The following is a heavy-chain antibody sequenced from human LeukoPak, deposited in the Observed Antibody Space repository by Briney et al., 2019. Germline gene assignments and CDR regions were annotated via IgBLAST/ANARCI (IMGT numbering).Heavy chain of an antibody. CDR3: AKTLGGFWSDPYVDY. V-gene: IGHV3-23*01. CDR1: GFTFSSYA. Sequence: GGSLRLSCAASGFTFSSYAMSWVRQAPGKGLEWVSAISGSGRGTFYADSVKGRFTISRDNSKNALYLQMNSLRAEDTAVYYCAKTLGGFWSDPYVDYWGQGTLVTVSS. CDR2: ISGSGRGT. D-gene: IGHD3-3*01. J-gene: IGHJ4*02.